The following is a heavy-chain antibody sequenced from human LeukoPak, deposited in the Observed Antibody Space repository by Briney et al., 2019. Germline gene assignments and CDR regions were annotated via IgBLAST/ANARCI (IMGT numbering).Heavy chain of an antibody. CDR1: GFTFSSYG. D-gene: IGHD3-22*01. Sequence: GGSLRLSCAASGFTFSSYGMSWVRQAPGKGLEWVSAISGSGGSTYYADSVKGRSTISRDNSKNTLYLQMNSLRAEDTAVYYCAKAGNYDSSGYWVVWGQGTLVTVSS. CDR3: AKAGNYDSSGYWVV. V-gene: IGHV3-23*01. CDR2: ISGSGGST. J-gene: IGHJ4*02.